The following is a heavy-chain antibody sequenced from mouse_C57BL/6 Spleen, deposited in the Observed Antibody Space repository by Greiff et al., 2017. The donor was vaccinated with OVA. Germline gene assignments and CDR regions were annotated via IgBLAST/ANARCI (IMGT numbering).Heavy chain of an antibody. CDR1: GFTFTDYY. CDR2: IRNKANGYTT. CDR3: ARYRSSYVYFDV. Sequence: EVKLVESGGGLVQPGGSLSLSCAASGFTFTDYYMSWVRQPPGKALEWLGFIRNKANGYTTEYSASVKGRFTISRDNSQSILYLQMNALRAEDSATYYCARYRSSYVYFDVWGTGTTLTVSS. D-gene: IGHD1-1*01. V-gene: IGHV7-3*01. J-gene: IGHJ1*03.